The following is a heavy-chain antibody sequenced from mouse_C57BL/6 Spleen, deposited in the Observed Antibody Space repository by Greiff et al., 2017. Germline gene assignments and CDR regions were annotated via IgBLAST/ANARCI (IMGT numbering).Heavy chain of an antibody. CDR3: ARGGYAMDY. CDR1: GFSLTSYG. V-gene: IGHV2-2*01. Sequence: VQRVESGPGLLQPSQSLSITCTVSGFSLTSYGVPWVRQSPGKGLEWLGVIWSGGSTDYNAALISRLSISKDNSKSQVFFKMNSLQADDTAIYYCARGGYAMDYWGQGTSVTVSS. CDR2: IWSGGST. J-gene: IGHJ4*01.